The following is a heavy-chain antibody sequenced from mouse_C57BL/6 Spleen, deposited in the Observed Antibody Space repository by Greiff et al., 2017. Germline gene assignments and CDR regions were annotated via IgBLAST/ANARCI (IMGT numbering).Heavy chain of an antibody. J-gene: IGHJ1*03. CDR1: GFTFSDYG. CDR2: ISGGSSTI. Sequence: EVKLVESGGGLVKPGGSLKLSCAASGFTFSDYGMHWVRQAPEKGLEWVAYISGGSSTIYYADTVKGRFTISRDNAKNTLFLQMTSLRSEDTAMYYCATAGQGYFDVWGTGTTVTVSS. CDR3: ATAGQGYFDV. D-gene: IGHD3-3*01. V-gene: IGHV5-17*01.